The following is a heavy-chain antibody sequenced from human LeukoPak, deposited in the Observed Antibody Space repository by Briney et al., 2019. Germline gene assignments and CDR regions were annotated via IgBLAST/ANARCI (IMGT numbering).Heavy chain of an antibody. J-gene: IGHJ4*02. CDR1: GGSISSTDYY. D-gene: IGHD3-10*01. V-gene: IGHV4-39*01. CDR2: VYYSGST. CDR3: ATGFYYFDY. Sequence: SGTLSLTCTVSGGSISSTDYYWGWFRQPPGKGLQWVGSVYYSGSTYYYPSLKIRLTISVDRSKNQFSLKLSSVSATDTAVYYCATGFYYFDYWGQGTLVTVSS.